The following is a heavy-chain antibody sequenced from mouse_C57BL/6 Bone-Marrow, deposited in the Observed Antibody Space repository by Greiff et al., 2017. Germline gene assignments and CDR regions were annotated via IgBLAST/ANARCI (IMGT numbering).Heavy chain of an antibody. D-gene: IGHD2-4*01. CDR1: GFNIKDYY. CDR3: TAIYYDYDEFAY. Sequence: VQLQQSGAELVRPGASVKLSCTASGFNIKDYYMHWVKQRPGQGLEWIGRIDPEDGDTEYAPKFQGKATLTADTSSNTAYLQLSSLTSEDAAVYYCTAIYYDYDEFAYWGQGTLVTVSA. J-gene: IGHJ3*01. V-gene: IGHV14-1*01. CDR2: IDPEDGDT.